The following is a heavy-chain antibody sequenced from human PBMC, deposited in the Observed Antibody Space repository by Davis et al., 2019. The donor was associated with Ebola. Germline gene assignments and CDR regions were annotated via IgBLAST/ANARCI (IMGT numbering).Heavy chain of an antibody. D-gene: IGHD3-22*01. V-gene: IGHV5-51*01. CDR3: TRLSGHYDY. J-gene: IGHJ4*02. CDR2: IYPDDSDT. CDR1: GYTFSSYW. Sequence: GESLKIPRKGSGYGSGYTFSSYWTRRVRHKPGQGLEWVGVIYPDDSDTKYSPSFHGHVTMSADMSTSTAYLQWSSLKASDSGMYYCTRLSGHYDYWGQGTLVTVSS.